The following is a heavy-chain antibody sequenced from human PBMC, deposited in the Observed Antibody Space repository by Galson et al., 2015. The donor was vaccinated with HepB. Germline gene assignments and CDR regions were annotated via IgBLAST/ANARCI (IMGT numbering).Heavy chain of an antibody. V-gene: IGHV1-69*01. CDR1: GGTFSSYA. Sequence: CKASGGTFSSYAISWVRQAPGQGLEWMGGIIPIFGTANYAQKFQGRVTITADESTSTAYMELSSLRSEDTAVYYCARAPRGFGVVIPNWFDPWGQGTLVTVSS. CDR2: IIPIFGTA. D-gene: IGHD3-3*01. CDR3: ARAPRGFGVVIPNWFDP. J-gene: IGHJ5*02.